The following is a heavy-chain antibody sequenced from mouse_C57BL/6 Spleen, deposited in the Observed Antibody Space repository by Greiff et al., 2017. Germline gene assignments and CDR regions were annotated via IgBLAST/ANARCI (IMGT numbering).Heavy chain of an antibody. V-gene: IGHV14-2*01. Sequence: VQLKESGAELVKPGASVKLSCTASGFNIKDYYMHWVQQRPEQGLEWIGWIDPEDGATKYAPKFQGRVTITADTSSNTPYLQLSSLTSEDTAVYYWGRRYDYDYAMDYWGQGTSVTVSS. J-gene: IGHJ4*01. CDR1: GFNIKDYY. D-gene: IGHD2-4*01. CDR2: IDPEDGAT. CDR3: GRRYDYDYAMDY.